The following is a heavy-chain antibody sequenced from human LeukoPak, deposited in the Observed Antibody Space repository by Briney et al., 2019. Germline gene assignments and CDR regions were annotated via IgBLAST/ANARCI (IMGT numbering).Heavy chain of an antibody. CDR3: TRNSGWYGLS. V-gene: IGHV3-23*01. CDR1: GFTLSSYE. Sequence: GGSLRLSCTVSGFTLSSYEMSWIRQALGKGLEWVSSIDYDGGSGHYADSVKGRFTISRDNSNNTLFLHLNSLRGEDTAVYYCTRNSGWYGLSWGQGTLVTVSS. J-gene: IGHJ1*01. D-gene: IGHD6-19*01. CDR2: IDYDGGSG.